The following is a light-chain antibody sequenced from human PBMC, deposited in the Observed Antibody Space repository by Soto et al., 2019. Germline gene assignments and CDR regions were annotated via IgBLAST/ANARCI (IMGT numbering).Light chain of an antibody. CDR1: QGIGNR. V-gene: IGKV1-6*01. J-gene: IGKJ1*01. CDR2: AAS. CDR3: LQDHSYPWT. Sequence: AIQMTQSPSSLSASVGDRVTITCRASQGIGNRLGWYQQKPGKAPKLLLYAASTLQSGVPSRFSGGGSGTDFTLIINYLQPEEFATYYCLQDHSYPWTFGQGTRVEI.